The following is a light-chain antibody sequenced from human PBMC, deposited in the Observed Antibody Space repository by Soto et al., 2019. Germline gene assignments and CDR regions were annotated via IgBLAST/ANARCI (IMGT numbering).Light chain of an antibody. Sequence: QSALTQPPSASGSPGQSVTICCTGTKSDIGVYDFVSWYQHHPGKAPRLIIYEVVQRPSGVPDRFSGSKSGNTASLTVSGLQAAAEADYFCKSYSGSNTYVFGSGTKVTVL. CDR3: KSYSGSNTYV. V-gene: IGLV2-8*01. J-gene: IGLJ1*01. CDR2: EVV. CDR1: KSDIGVYDF.